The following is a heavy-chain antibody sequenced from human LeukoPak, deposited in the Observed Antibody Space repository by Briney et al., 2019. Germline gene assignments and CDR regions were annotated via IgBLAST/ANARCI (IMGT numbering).Heavy chain of an antibody. CDR1: GFTFRTYG. J-gene: IGHJ4*02. CDR3: ATAEEWFGV. V-gene: IGHV3-30*03. CDR2: ISYDGSNK. D-gene: IGHD3-10*01. Sequence: GRSLILSCAASGFTFRTYGMHWVRQAPGKGLEWVAVISYDGSNKDYAASVKGRFTISISRDNSKNTVYLQMNSLRVEDTAVYYCATAEEWFGVWGQGTLVTVSS.